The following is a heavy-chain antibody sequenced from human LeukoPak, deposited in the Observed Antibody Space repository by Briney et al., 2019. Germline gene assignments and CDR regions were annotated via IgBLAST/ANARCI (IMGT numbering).Heavy chain of an antibody. CDR3: AKVAKYYYGPETYYFFEQ. V-gene: IGHV3-74*01. CDR1: GFTFSSNW. CDR2: INSDGSST. D-gene: IGHD3-10*01. Sequence: PGGSLRLSCAASGFTFSSNWMHWVRQVQGKGLVWVSRINSDGSSTSYADSVKGRFTISRDYAKNSLYLQMNSLRVEDTAVYYCAKVAKYYYGPETYYFFEQWGQGTPVTASS. J-gene: IGHJ4*02.